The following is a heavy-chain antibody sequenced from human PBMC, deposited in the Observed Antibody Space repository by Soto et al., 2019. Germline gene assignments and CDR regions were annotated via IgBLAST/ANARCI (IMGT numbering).Heavy chain of an antibody. J-gene: IGHJ6*02. CDR2: IWYDGSNK. CDR3: AREVDYLFFWSGYRSYGMDV. CDR1: GFTFSSYG. Sequence: PGGSLRLSCAASGFTFSSYGMHWVRQAPGKGLEWVAVIWYDGSNKYYADSVKGRFTISRDNSKNTLYLQMNSLRAEDTAVYYCAREVDYLFFWSGYRSYGMDVWGQGTTVTVSS. V-gene: IGHV3-33*01. D-gene: IGHD3-3*01.